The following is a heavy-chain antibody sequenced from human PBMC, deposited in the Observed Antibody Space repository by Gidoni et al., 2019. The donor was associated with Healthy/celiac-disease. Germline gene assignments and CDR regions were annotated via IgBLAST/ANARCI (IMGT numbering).Heavy chain of an antibody. CDR2: ISSSSSYL. J-gene: IGHJ6*02. CDR3: ARGEAAAGPRGPLHGGYGMDV. Sequence: EVQLVEHGGGLVKPGGSLRLSCAASGFTFSSYSMNWGRQAPGKGLEWVSSISSSSSYLYYADSVKGRFTISRDNAKNSLYLKMNRLRAEDTAVYYGARGEAAAGPRGPLHGGYGMDVWGQGTTVTVSS. CDR1: GFTFSSYS. D-gene: IGHD6-13*01. V-gene: IGHV3-21*01.